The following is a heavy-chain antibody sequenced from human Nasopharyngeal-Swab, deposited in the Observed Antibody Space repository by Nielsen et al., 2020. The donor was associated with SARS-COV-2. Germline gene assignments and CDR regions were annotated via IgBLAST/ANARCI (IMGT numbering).Heavy chain of an antibody. CDR3: ARRGDYVWGSYRLILAFDI. CDR1: GCSISSSSYY. J-gene: IGHJ3*02. Sequence: SETLSLPCTVSGCSISSSSYYWGWIRQPPGKGLEWIGSIYYSGSTYYNPSLKSRVTISVDTSQNQFSLKLSSVTAADTAVYFCARRGDYVWGSYRLILAFDIWGQGTMVTVSS. V-gene: IGHV4-39*01. CDR2: IYYSGST. D-gene: IGHD3-16*02.